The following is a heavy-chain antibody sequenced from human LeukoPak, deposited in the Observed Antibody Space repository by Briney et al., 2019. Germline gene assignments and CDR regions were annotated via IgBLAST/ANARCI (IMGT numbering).Heavy chain of an antibody. V-gene: IGHV3-23*01. J-gene: IGHJ6*02. D-gene: IGHD4-17*01. CDR2: ISRSGGST. CDR1: ELHA. CDR3: ANLGGKTAYGDEYYGMDV. Sequence: GGSLRLSCSASELHAMTWVRQGPGKGLEWVSAISRSGGSTYYADSVKGRFTISRDKSNNMLYLQMNSLRAEDTAVYYCANLGGKTAYGDEYYGMDVWGQGTTVTVSS.